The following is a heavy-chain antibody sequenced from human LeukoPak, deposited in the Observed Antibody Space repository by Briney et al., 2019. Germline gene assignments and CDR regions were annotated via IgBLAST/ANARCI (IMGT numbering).Heavy chain of an antibody. J-gene: IGHJ4*02. CDR1: GYTFNSYG. Sequence: ASVKVSCKASGYTFNSYGITWVRQAPGQGLEWMGWISAYNGNTHYAQNLQGRVTMTTDTSTSTAYMELRSLRSDDTAVYYCASGYLGRAGTTDRLDYWGQGTLVTVSS. CDR3: ASGYLGRAGTTDRLDY. CDR2: ISAYNGNT. D-gene: IGHD4-17*01. V-gene: IGHV1-18*01.